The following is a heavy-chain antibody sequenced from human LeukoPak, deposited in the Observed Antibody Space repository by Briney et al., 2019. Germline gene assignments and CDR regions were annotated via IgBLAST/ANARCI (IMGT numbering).Heavy chain of an antibody. J-gene: IGHJ4*02. CDR1: GFTFSSYA. Sequence: GGSLRLSCAASGFTFSSYAMSWVRQAPGKGREWVSAISGSGGSTYYADSVKGRFTISRDNSKNTLYLQMNSLRAEDTAVYYCAKGGLNWNYYYYWGQGTLVTVSS. CDR2: ISGSGGST. D-gene: IGHD1-1*01. CDR3: AKGGLNWNYYYY. V-gene: IGHV3-23*01.